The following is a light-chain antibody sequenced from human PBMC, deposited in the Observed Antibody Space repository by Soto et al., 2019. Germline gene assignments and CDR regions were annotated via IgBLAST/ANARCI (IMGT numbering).Light chain of an antibody. Sequence: EIVMTQSPATLSVSPGERATLSCRASQSVSSSLAWYQQKPGQAPRLLIYGASTRATGIPARFSGRGSGTEFTLTISSLQSEYCAVYYCQQCNDWPHTFGQGTKLEIK. CDR3: QQCNDWPHT. CDR1: QSVSSS. CDR2: GAS. J-gene: IGKJ2*01. V-gene: IGKV3-15*01.